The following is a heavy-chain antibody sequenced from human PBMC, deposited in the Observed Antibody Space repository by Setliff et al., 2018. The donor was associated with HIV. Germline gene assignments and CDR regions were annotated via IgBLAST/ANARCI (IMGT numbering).Heavy chain of an antibody. CDR3: ARLKLSGVIDY. CDR1: GGSFSGYY. Sequence: SETLSLTCAVYGGSFSGYYWSWIRQPPGKGLEWIGEINHSGSTNYNPSLKSRVTISVDTSKNQFSLKLSSVTAADTAVYYCARLKLSGVIDYWGQGTLVTVSS. V-gene: IGHV4-34*01. D-gene: IGHD2-8*01. CDR2: INHSGST. J-gene: IGHJ4*02.